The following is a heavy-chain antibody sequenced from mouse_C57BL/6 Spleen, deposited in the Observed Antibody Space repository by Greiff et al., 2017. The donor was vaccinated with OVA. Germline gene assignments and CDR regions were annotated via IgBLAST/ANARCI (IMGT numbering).Heavy chain of an antibody. J-gene: IGHJ4*01. Sequence: QVQLQQSGAELVRPGASVTLSCKASGYTFTDYEMHWVKQTPVHGLEWIGAIDPETGGTAYNQKVKGKAILTADKSSSTAYMELRILTSEDSAVYYCISDDGYYLYAMDYWGQGTSVTVSA. D-gene: IGHD2-3*01. CDR3: ISDDGYYLYAMDY. CDR1: GYTFTDYE. V-gene: IGHV1-15*01. CDR2: IDPETGGT.